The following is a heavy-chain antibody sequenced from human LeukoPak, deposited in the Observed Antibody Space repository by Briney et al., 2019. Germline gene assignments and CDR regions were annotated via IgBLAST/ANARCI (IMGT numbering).Heavy chain of an antibody. V-gene: IGHV4-30-2*01. CDR1: GGSISSGGYS. CDR3: ARARGQVVTAYYFDY. J-gene: IGHJ4*02. CDR2: IYHSGST. D-gene: IGHD2-21*02. Sequence: SQTLSLTCAVSGGSISSGGYSWSWVRQPPGEGLEWVGYIYHSGSTYYNPSLKSRVTISVNTSKNQFSLKLSSVTAADTAVYYCARARGQVVTAYYFDYWGQGTLVTVSS.